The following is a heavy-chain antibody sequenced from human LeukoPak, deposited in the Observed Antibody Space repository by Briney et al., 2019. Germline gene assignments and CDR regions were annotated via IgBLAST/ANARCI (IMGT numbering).Heavy chain of an antibody. V-gene: IGHV3-21*01. CDR2: ISTSGSYL. CDR1: GFTFSSYT. CDR3: ARDGGAYDSSGYYVYFDY. Sequence: KPGGSLRLSCAASGFTFSSYTINWVRQAPGKGLEWVSSISTSGSYLYYADSVKGRFTISRDNAKSSLYLQMNSLRAEDTAVYYCARDGGAYDSSGYYVYFDYWGQGTLVTVSS. J-gene: IGHJ4*02. D-gene: IGHD3-22*01.